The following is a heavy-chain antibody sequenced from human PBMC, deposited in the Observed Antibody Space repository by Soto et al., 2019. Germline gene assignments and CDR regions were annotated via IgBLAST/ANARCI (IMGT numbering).Heavy chain of an antibody. V-gene: IGHV1-18*04. CDR3: ARDWTSPSCVSSSCPRGVWFDP. CDR1: GYTLTDHG. J-gene: IGHJ5*02. Sequence: QVQLVQSGPEVKKPGASVKVSCKASGYTLTDHGISWVRQAPGQGLEWMGWSNPYNANTRYGEKGQGRVTMTTDTSSTVYMELPGLTSDDTAVYYCARDWTSPSCVSSSCPRGVWFDPWGQGTLVTGSS. D-gene: IGHD2-15*01. CDR2: SNPYNANT.